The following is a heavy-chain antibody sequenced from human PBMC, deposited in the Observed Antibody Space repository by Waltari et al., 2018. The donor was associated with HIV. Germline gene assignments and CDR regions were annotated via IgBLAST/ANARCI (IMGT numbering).Heavy chain of an antibody. CDR3: AREFYYDSSGYNSGFDY. D-gene: IGHD3-22*01. Sequence: QVQLVESGGGVVQPGRALSLSCAASGFTLSPYVRHWVRQPPDKGLEWVADISSDGSDKYHADSVKGRFTISRDNSKNTLYLQMDSLRAEDTAVYFCAREFYYDSSGYNSGFDYWGQGTLVTVSS. CDR2: ISSDGSDK. J-gene: IGHJ4*02. CDR1: GFTLSPYV. V-gene: IGHV3-30*01.